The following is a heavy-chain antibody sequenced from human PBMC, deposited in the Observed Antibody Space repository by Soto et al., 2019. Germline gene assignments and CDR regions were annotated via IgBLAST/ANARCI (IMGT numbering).Heavy chain of an antibody. CDR3: ARDRGYSYGDGLHHYGMDV. Sequence: SVKRSCKASVGTFSRYAIGWVRQDPGQGLEWMGGIIPIFGTANYAQKFQGRVTITADESTSTAYMELSSLRSEDTAVYYCARDRGYSYGDGLHHYGMDVWGQGTTVTVSS. CDR2: IIPIFGTA. D-gene: IGHD5-18*01. CDR1: VGTFSRYA. V-gene: IGHV1-69*13. J-gene: IGHJ6*02.